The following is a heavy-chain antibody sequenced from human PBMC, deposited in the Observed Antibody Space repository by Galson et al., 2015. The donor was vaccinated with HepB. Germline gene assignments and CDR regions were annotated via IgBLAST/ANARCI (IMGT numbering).Heavy chain of an antibody. CDR2: ISGYNGNT. CDR3: ARDYSMSSRKWFDP. Sequence: SVKVSCKASGYRFSDYGINWVRQAPGQGLEWMGWISGYNGNTHYAQTFQGRVTMTTDTSTSTVYMEMRNLRSDDTAVYYCARDYSMSSRKWFDPWGQGTLVTVSS. V-gene: IGHV1-18*01. D-gene: IGHD2-21*01. CDR1: GYRFSDYG. J-gene: IGHJ5*02.